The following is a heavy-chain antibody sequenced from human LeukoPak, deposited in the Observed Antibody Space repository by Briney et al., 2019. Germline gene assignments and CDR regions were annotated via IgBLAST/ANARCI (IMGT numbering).Heavy chain of an antibody. J-gene: IGHJ4*02. D-gene: IGHD3-22*01. CDR3: ARLKLQYYYDSSGRGGYFDY. Sequence: PSGTLSLTCAVSGGSISSSNWWSWVRQPPGKGLEWIGEIYHSGSTNYNPSLKSRVTISVDKSKNQFSLKLSSVTAADTAVYYCARLKLQYYYDSSGRGGYFDYWGQGTLVTVSS. CDR1: GGSISSSNW. V-gene: IGHV4-4*02. CDR2: IYHSGST.